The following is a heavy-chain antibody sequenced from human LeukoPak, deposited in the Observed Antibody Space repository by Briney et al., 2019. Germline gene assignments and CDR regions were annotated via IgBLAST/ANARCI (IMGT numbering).Heavy chain of an antibody. Sequence: GFLRLSCAASGFTFSSYSMNWVRQAPGKGLEWVSSISSSSSYIYYADSVKGRFTISRDNAKNSLYLQMNSLRAEVAAVYYCARASWFDAFDIWGQGTMVTVSS. CDR2: ISSSSSYI. J-gene: IGHJ3*02. CDR3: ARASWFDAFDI. CDR1: GFTFSSYS. D-gene: IGHD3-22*01. V-gene: IGHV3-21*01.